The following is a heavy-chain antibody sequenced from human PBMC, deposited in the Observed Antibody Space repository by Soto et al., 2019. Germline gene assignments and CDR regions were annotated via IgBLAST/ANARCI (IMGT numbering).Heavy chain of an antibody. J-gene: IGHJ1*01. D-gene: IGHD6-13*01. Sequence: PGGSLRLSCAASGFTFSDYYMSWIRQAPGKGLEWVSYISSSGSTIYYADSVKGRFTISRDNAKNSLYLQMNSLRAEDTAVYYCAKDVASSSWYVFFCFYDAAAPEMYTLLLHGALPNSVQ. CDR1: GFTFSDYY. V-gene: IGHV3-11*01. CDR3: AKDVASSSWYVFFCFYDAAAPEMYTLLLHGALPNSVQ. CDR2: ISSSGSTI.